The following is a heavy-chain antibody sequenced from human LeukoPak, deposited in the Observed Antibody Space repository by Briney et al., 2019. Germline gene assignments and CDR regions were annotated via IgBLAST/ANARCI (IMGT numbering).Heavy chain of an antibody. CDR3: ARGVVAATFYYYMDV. Sequence: PGGSLRLSCAASGFTFSSYEMNWVRQAPGKGLEWVSYIGSTGITIYYSDAVKGRFTISRDNAKNSLYLQMNSLKVEDTAVYYCARGVVAATFYYYMDVWGKGTTVTVSS. D-gene: IGHD2-15*01. CDR1: GFTFSSYE. V-gene: IGHV3-48*03. J-gene: IGHJ6*03. CDR2: IGSTGITI.